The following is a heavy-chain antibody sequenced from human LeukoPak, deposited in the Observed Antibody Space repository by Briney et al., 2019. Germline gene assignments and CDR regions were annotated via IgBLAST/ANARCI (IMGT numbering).Heavy chain of an antibody. D-gene: IGHD3-10*01. CDR2: IYPGDSDT. J-gene: IGHJ5*02. V-gene: IGHV5-51*01. CDR3: ARFHYYGSGSDNWFDP. Sequence: GESLKISCKGSEYRFANYWIAWVRQRPGKGLEWMGIIYPGDSDTRYSPSFQGQVTISADKSISTAYLQWSSLKASDTAMYYCARFHYYGSGSDNWFDPWGQGTPVTVSS. CDR1: EYRFANYW.